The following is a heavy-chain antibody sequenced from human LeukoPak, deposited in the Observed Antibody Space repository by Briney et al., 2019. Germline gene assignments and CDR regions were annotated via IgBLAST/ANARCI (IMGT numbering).Heavy chain of an antibody. D-gene: IGHD3-3*01. Sequence: GGSQRLSCAASGFTFSSYSMNWVRQAPGKGMEWVSSISSSSSYIYYADSVKGRFTISRDNAKNSLYLQMNSLRAEDTAVYYCASDFWSGYYFDYWGQGTLVTVSS. CDR2: ISSSSSYI. CDR3: ASDFWSGYYFDY. V-gene: IGHV3-21*01. CDR1: GFTFSSYS. J-gene: IGHJ4*02.